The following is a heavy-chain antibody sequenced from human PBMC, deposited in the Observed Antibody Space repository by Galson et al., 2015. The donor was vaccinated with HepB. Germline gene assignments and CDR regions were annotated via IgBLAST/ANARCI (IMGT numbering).Heavy chain of an antibody. CDR1: GFTFSSYA. Sequence: SLRLSCAASGFTFSSYAVGWVRQAPGKGLEYVSAMSGNTGDTYYADSVKGRFTISRDNSKNTLYLQMNSLRAEDTAVYYCAKRGPGYCSSTTCYKSFDYWGQGTQVTVSS. J-gene: IGHJ4*02. CDR3: AKRGPGYCSSTTCYKSFDY. CDR2: MSGNTGDT. D-gene: IGHD2-2*02. V-gene: IGHV3-23*01.